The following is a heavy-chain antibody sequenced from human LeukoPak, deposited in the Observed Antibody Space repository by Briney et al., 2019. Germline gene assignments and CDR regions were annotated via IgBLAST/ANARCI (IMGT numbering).Heavy chain of an antibody. CDR3: ARLNTSPSFDY. V-gene: IGHV4-39*01. CDR2: IYYSGTT. Sequence: SETPSLTCTVSGGSISTNLYYWVWIRQPPGKGLEWIATIYYSGTTYYNPSLKSRVTISIDTSKNQFSLKLSSVTAADTAVYYCARLNTSPSFDYWGQGTLVTVSS. J-gene: IGHJ4*02. D-gene: IGHD2-2*01. CDR1: GGSISTNLYY.